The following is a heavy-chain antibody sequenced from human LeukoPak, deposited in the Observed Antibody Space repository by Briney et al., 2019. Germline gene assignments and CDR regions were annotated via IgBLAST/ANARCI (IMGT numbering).Heavy chain of an antibody. V-gene: IGHV3-13*01. J-gene: IGHJ3*02. Sequence: GGSLRLSCAASGFTFSSYDIHWVRQATGKGLEWVSAIGTAGDTYYPGSVKGRFTISRENAKNSLYLQMNSLRAGDTAVYYCARGPIITMVRGVIIIDAFDIWGQGKMVTVSS. CDR1: GFTFSSYD. D-gene: IGHD3-10*01. CDR2: IGTAGDT. CDR3: ARGPIITMVRGVIIIDAFDI.